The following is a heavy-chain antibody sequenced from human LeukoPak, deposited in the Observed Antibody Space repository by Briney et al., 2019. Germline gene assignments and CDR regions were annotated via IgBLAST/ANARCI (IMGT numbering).Heavy chain of an antibody. CDR1: GFTFSSYA. V-gene: IGHV4-39*01. CDR2: IYYSGST. CDR3: ASGYYYDSSGYVDY. D-gene: IGHD3-22*01. Sequence: GSLRLSCAGSGFTFSSYAMSWVRQAPGKGLEWIGSIYYSGSTYYNPSLKSRVTISVDTSKNQFSLKLSSVTAADTAVYYCASGYYYDSSGYVDYWGQGTLVTVSS. J-gene: IGHJ4*02.